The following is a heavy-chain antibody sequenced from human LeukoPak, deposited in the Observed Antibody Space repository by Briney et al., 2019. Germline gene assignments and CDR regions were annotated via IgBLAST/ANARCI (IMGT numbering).Heavy chain of an antibody. J-gene: IGHJ4*02. Sequence: PGGSLRLSCAASGFTFSSYGMSWVRQAPGKGLEWVSAISGSGGSTYYADSVKGRFTISRDNAKKSLYLQMNSLRAEDTAVYYCAKLAKYFYGSETYYFFEHWGQGTPVTASS. CDR2: ISGSGGST. D-gene: IGHD3-10*01. CDR1: GFTFSSYG. CDR3: AKLAKYFYGSETYYFFEH. V-gene: IGHV3-23*01.